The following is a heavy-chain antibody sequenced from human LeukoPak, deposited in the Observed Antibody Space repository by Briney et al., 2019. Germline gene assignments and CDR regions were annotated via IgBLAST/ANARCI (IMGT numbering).Heavy chain of an antibody. D-gene: IGHD4-17*01. J-gene: IGHJ4*02. CDR1: GYTFTSYG. CDR3: ARDSVTTGAFDY. V-gene: IGHV1-18*01. Sequence: ASVKVSCKASGYTFTSYGISWVRQAPGQGLEWMGWISAYNGNTNYAQKLQGRVTITTDTSTSTAYMELRSLRSDDTAVYYCARDSVTTGAFDYWGQGTLVTVSS. CDR2: ISAYNGNT.